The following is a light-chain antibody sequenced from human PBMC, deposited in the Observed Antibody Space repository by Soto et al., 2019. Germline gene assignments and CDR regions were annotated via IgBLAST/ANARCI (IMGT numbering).Light chain of an antibody. CDR3: QQYNSYSPLT. CDR2: DAS. J-gene: IGKJ4*01. V-gene: IGKV1-5*01. Sequence: DMQMTQSPSTLSASVGDRDTITCRASQSISSWLAWYQQKPGKAPKLLIYDASSLESGVPSRFSGSGSGTEFTLTISSLQPDDFATYYCQQYNSYSPLTFGGGTKVEIK. CDR1: QSISSW.